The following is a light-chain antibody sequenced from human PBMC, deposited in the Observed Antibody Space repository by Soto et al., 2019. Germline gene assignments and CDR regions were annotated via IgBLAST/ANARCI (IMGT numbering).Light chain of an antibody. V-gene: IGKV3-11*01. Sequence: EIVLTQSPATLSLSPGERATLSCRASQSVSSYLAWYQQKPGQVPRLLIYGASNRATGIPARFSGSGSGTGFSLTISSLESEDFAVYYGQHRGKWPRTFGQGTKLEIK. CDR3: QHRGKWPRT. CDR1: QSVSSY. CDR2: GAS. J-gene: IGKJ2*01.